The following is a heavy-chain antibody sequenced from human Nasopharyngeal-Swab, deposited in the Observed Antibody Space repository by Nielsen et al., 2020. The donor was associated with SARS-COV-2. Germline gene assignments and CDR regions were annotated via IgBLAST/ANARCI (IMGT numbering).Heavy chain of an antibody. J-gene: IGHJ6*02. Sequence: WIRQPPGKGLEWIGYIYYSGSTNYNPSLKSRVTISADTSKNQFSLKLSSVTAADTAVYYCARGAGRWETRGSHPWWGDYYYYGMDVWGQGTTVTVSS. D-gene: IGHD3-16*01. CDR2: IYYSGST. V-gene: IGHV4-59*01. CDR3: ARGAGRWETRGSHPWWGDYYYYGMDV.